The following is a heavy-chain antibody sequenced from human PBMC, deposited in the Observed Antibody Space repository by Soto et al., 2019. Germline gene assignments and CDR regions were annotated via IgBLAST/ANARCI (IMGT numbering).Heavy chain of an antibody. CDR2: VNPNSNET. CDR3: VRSGRRSGIDY. V-gene: IGHV1-8*01. Sequence: QVQLVQSGAEVKKPGASVKVSCEASGYTFSSYHISWVRQASGQGLEWMGWVNPNSNETDYAHKFQGRVTMTGNTSIRTAYMELSSLRSDDTAVYYCVRSGRRSGIDYCGQGTLVTVSS. J-gene: IGHJ4*02. D-gene: IGHD5-12*01. CDR1: GYTFSSYH.